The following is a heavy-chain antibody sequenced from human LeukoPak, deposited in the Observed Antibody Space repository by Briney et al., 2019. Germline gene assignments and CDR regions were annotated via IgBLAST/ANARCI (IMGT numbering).Heavy chain of an antibody. CDR3: AKSPVYDFWSGYDYFDY. CDR2: IYSGGST. CDR1: GFTVSSNY. J-gene: IGHJ4*02. D-gene: IGHD3-3*01. Sequence: GGSLRLSCAASGFTVSSNYMSWVRQAPGKGLEWVSVIYSGGSTYYADSVKGRFTISRHNSKNTLYLQMNSLRAEDTAVYYCAKSPVYDFWSGYDYFDYWGQGTLVTVSS. V-gene: IGHV3-53*01.